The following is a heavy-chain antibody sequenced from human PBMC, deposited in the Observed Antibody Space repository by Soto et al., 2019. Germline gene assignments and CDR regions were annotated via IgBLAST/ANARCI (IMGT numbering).Heavy chain of an antibody. D-gene: IGHD2-15*01. J-gene: IGHJ4*02. CDR3: AKLVIGYCSGNTCDDY. V-gene: IGHV3-30*18. CDR1: GFTFSYG. Sequence: VQLLESGGGLIQPGGSLRLSCAASGFTFSYGIHWLRQAPGKGLEWVAYISYDSSDKFYGDSVKGRFTISRDNSNNKQFLQRNSLRAEDTAVYYCAKLVIGYCSGNTCDDYWGQGTLVAVSS. CDR2: ISYDSSDK.